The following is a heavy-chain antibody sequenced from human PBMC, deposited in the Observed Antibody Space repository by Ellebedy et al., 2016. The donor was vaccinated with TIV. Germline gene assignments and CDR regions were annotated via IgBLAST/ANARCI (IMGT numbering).Heavy chain of an antibody. J-gene: IGHJ4*02. CDR3: AKSTVAIAAAGTWVDY. CDR2: ISSSSSYI. D-gene: IGHD6-13*01. Sequence: GESLKISXAASGFTFSSYGMHWVRQAPGKGLEWVSSISSSSSYIYYADSVKGRFTISRDNSKNTLYLQMNSLRAEDTAVYYCAKSTVAIAAAGTWVDYWGQGTLVTVS. V-gene: IGHV3-21*04. CDR1: GFTFSSYG.